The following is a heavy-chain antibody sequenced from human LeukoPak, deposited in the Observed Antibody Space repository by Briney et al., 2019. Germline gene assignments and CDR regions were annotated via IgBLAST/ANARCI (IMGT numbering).Heavy chain of an antibody. CDR2: IYTSGST. Sequence: KTSETLSLTCTVSGGSISSGSYYWSWIRQPAGKGLEWIGRIYTSGSTNYNPSLKSRVTISVDTSKNQFSLKLSSVTAADTAVYYCARGLSIARLDWGQGTLVTVPS. CDR1: GGSISSGSYY. D-gene: IGHD6-6*01. J-gene: IGHJ4*02. V-gene: IGHV4-61*02. CDR3: ARGLSIARLD.